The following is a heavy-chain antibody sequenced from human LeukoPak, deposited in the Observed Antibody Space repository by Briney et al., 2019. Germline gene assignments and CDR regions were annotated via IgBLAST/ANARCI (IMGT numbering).Heavy chain of an antibody. Sequence: PGTSLRLSCAASGFTFSSYGMHWVRQAPGKGLEWVAVIWYDGSNKYYADSVKGRFTISRDNSKNTLYLQMNSLRAEDTAVYYCAREGCSSTSCLLLDYWGQGTLVTVSS. J-gene: IGHJ4*02. CDR3: AREGCSSTSCLLLDY. V-gene: IGHV3-33*01. CDR1: GFTFSSYG. D-gene: IGHD2-2*01. CDR2: IWYDGSNK.